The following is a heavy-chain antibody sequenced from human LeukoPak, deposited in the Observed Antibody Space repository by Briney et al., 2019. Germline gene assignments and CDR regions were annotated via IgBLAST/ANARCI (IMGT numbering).Heavy chain of an antibody. V-gene: IGHV4-61*01. D-gene: IGHD2-15*01. Sequence: SETLSLTCTVSGGSVSSGSYYWGWIRQPPGKGLEWIGYIYYSGSTNYNPSLKSRVTISVDTSKNQFSLKLSSVTAADTAVYYCARGPLGYCSGGSCSTGREFDYWGQGTLVTVSS. CDR1: GGSVSSGSYY. CDR3: ARGPLGYCSGGSCSTGREFDY. J-gene: IGHJ4*02. CDR2: IYYSGST.